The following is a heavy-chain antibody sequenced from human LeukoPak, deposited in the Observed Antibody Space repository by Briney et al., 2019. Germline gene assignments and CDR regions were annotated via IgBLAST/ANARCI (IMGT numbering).Heavy chain of an antibody. CDR3: ARDRGGVGFDY. Sequence: EASVKVSCKASGGTFSSYAISWVRQAPGQGLEWMGGIIPIFGTANYAQKFQGRVTITTDESTSTAYMELSSLRSEDTAVYYCARDRGGVGFDYWGQGTLVTVSS. J-gene: IGHJ4*02. CDR1: GGTFSSYA. CDR2: IIPIFGTA. D-gene: IGHD1-26*01. V-gene: IGHV1-69*05.